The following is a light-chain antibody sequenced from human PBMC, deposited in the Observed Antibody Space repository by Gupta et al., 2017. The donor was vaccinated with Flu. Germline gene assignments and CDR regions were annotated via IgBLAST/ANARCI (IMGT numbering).Light chain of an antibody. CDR1: DIGTKS. V-gene: IGLV3-21*02. CDR2: ADS. CDR3: QVWDSRTDHVV. J-gene: IGLJ2*01. Sequence: SYVLTQPPSLSVAPGQTARNTCGGNDIGTKSVQWYQQKPGQAPLLVVYADSDRPSGIPERFSGSNSVNTATLTISRVEVGDEADYYCQVWDSRTDHVVFGGGTKLTVL.